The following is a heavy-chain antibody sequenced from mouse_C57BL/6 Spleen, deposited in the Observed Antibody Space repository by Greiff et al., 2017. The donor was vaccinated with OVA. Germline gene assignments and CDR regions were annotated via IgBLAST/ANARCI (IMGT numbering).Heavy chain of an antibody. CDR2: INPSTGGT. Sequence: EVQLQQSGPELVKPGASVKISCKASGYSFTGYYMNWVKQSPDKSLEWIGEINPSTGGTTYNQKFKAKATLTVDKSSSTAYMQLKSLTSEDSAVYYCARKAVVAPNAMDYWGQGTSVTVSS. V-gene: IGHV1-42*01. D-gene: IGHD1-1*01. CDR3: ARKAVVAPNAMDY. CDR1: GYSFTGYY. J-gene: IGHJ4*01.